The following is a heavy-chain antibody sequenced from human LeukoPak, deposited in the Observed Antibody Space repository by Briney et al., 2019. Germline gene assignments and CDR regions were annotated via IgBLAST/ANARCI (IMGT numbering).Heavy chain of an antibody. D-gene: IGHD1-20*01. Sequence: AASVKVSCKASGYTFTGYYMHWVRQAPGQGLEWMGWINPNSGGTNYAQKFQGRVTMTRDTSISTAYMELSRLRSDDTAVYYCARARYNWNDRRGGWFDLWGQGTLVTVSS. CDR3: ARARYNWNDRRGGWFDL. CDR1: GYTFTGYY. V-gene: IGHV1-2*02. J-gene: IGHJ5*02. CDR2: INPNSGGT.